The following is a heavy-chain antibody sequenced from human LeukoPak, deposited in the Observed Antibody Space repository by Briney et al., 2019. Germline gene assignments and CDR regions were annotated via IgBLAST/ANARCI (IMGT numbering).Heavy chain of an antibody. D-gene: IGHD1-1*01. Sequence: PGGSLRLSCAASGFTFSRYTMNWVRQAPGKGLEWVSSITRSSSYVYYADSVKGRFIISRDDAKDSLFLQMNSLRAEDTAVYFFARDGRNWKFYYWGQGALVTVSS. CDR1: GFTFSRYT. J-gene: IGHJ4*02. V-gene: IGHV3-21*01. CDR2: ITRSSSYV. CDR3: ARDGRNWKFYY.